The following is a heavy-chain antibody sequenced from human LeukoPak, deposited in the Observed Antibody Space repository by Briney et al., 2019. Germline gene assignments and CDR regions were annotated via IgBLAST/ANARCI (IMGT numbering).Heavy chain of an antibody. V-gene: IGHV3-23*01. Sequence: PGGSLRLSCAASGFTFSSYAMSWVRQAPGKGLEWVSAISGSGGSTYYADSAKGRFTISRDNSKNTLYLQMNSLRAEDTAVYYCAKIYCSGGSCYIRYFDYWGQGTLVTVSS. J-gene: IGHJ4*02. CDR1: GFTFSSYA. D-gene: IGHD2-15*01. CDR3: AKIYCSGGSCYIRYFDY. CDR2: ISGSGGST.